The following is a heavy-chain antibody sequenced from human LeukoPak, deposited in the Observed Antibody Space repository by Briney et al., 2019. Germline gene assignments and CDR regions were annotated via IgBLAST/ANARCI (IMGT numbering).Heavy chain of an antibody. CDR3: AGGYSSGLYDAFDI. V-gene: IGHV3-30-3*01. Sequence: GASLRLSCAASGFTFSSYAMHWVRQAPGKGLEWVAVISYDGSNKYYADSVKGRFTISRDNSKNTLYVQMNSLRAEDTAVYYCAGGYSSGLYDAFDIWGQGTMVTVSS. CDR2: ISYDGSNK. D-gene: IGHD6-19*01. J-gene: IGHJ3*02. CDR1: GFTFSSYA.